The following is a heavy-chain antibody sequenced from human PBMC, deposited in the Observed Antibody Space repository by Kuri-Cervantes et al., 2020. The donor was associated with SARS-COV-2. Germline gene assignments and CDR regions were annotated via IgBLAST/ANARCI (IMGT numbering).Heavy chain of an antibody. CDR2: ISSSSSYI. J-gene: IGHJ4*02. CDR3: AREGAYDFWSIDY. CDR1: GFTFSSYS. V-gene: IGHV3-21*01. Sequence: GGSLILSCAASGFTFSSYSMNWVRQAPGKGLEWVSSISSSSSYIYYADSVKGRFTISRDNAKNSLYLQMNSLRAEDTAVYHCAREGAYDFWSIDYWGQGTLVTVSS. D-gene: IGHD3-3*01.